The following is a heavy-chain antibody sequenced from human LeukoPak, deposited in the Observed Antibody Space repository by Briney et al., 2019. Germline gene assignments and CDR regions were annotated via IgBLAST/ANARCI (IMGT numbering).Heavy chain of an antibody. CDR1: GYTFADYY. Sequence: ASVKVSCKASGYTFADYYIHWVRQAPGQGLEWVGWMNPNSGDTNYARSFQGRVTMTRDTSISTDYMELSRLRFDDTAVYYCAKDPFDQMLPENWFDPWGQGTLVTVSS. D-gene: IGHD2-2*01. CDR2: MNPNSGDT. CDR3: AKDPFDQMLPENWFDP. J-gene: IGHJ5*02. V-gene: IGHV1-2*02.